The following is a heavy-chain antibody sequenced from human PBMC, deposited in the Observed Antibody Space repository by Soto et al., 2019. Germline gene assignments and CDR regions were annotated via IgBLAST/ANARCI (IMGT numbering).Heavy chain of an antibody. D-gene: IGHD2-21*02. CDR1: GVTFGNYE. CDR3: ARNADCFHSHMEV. Sequence: QVLLMQSGAEVRKPGASVTVSCEAPGVTFGNYEINWVRQAPGQGLEWMGWMNPSSGNTGYAQKFQGRVTMTRITSTNTAYMELRSLTSEDTAVYYCARNADCFHSHMEVWGEGTTVTVSS. V-gene: IGHV1-8*01. J-gene: IGHJ6*03. CDR2: MNPSSGNT.